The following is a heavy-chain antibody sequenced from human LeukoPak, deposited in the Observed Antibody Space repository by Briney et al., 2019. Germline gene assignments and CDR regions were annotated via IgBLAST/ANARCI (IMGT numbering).Heavy chain of an antibody. J-gene: IGHJ6*02. CDR3: ARDLKWLPNYYYYGMDV. Sequence: ASVKVSCKASGYTFTSYYMHWVRQAPGQGLEWMGIINPSGGSTSYAQKFQGRVTMTRDTSTSTVYMELSSLRSEDTAVYYCARDLKWLPNYYYYGMDVWGQGTTVTVSS. CDR1: GYTFTSYY. D-gene: IGHD3-22*01. CDR2: INPSGGST. V-gene: IGHV1-46*01.